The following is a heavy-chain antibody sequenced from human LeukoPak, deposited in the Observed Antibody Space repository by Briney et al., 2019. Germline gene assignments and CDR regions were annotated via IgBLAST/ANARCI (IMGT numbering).Heavy chain of an antibody. D-gene: IGHD2-15*01. V-gene: IGHV3-23*01. J-gene: IGHJ4*02. CDR3: ASGTPVLKYFEY. Sequence: PGGSLRLSCAASGFTFSTYVMNWFRQAPGKGLEWVSTISVGAEYIFYADSVKGRFTISRDDSNNALYLQMHSLRAEDTALYYCASGTPVLKYFEYWGQGTLVTVSS. CDR1: GFTFSTYV. CDR2: ISVGAEYI.